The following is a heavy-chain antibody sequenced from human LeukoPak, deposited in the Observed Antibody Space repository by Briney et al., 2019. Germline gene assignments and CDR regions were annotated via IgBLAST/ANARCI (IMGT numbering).Heavy chain of an antibody. CDR3: ATTGYAFRGGDF. D-gene: IGHD3-16*01. CDR1: GGSISSGDYY. V-gene: IGHV4-30-4*08. J-gene: IGHJ4*02. CDR2: IYYSGTT. Sequence: SQTLSLTCTVSGGSISSGDYYWGWIRQPPGKGLEWIGYIYYSGTTYYNPSLKSRLTISLDTSKNQFFLKLNSVTAGDTAVYYSATTGYAFRGGDFWGQGTLVTVSS.